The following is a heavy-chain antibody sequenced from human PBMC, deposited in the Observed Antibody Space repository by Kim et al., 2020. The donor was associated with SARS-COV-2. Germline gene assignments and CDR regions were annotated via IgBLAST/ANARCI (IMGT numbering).Heavy chain of an antibody. CDR1: GGTFSSYA. J-gene: IGHJ3*02. D-gene: IGHD3-22*01. CDR3: ARETMIVVVMGAFDI. Sequence: SVKVSCKASGGTFSSYAISWVRQAPGQGLEWMGGIIPIFGTANYAQKFQGRVTITADESTSTAYMELSSLRSEDTAVYYCARETMIVVVMGAFDIWGQGTMVTVSS. CDR2: IIPIFGTA. V-gene: IGHV1-69*13.